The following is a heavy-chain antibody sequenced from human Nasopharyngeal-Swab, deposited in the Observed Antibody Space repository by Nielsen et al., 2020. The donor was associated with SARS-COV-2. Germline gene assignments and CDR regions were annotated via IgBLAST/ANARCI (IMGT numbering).Heavy chain of an antibody. J-gene: IGHJ6*02. Sequence: GGSLRLSCAASGFSFSSYWMTWVRQAAGKGLEWVANIKQDGSETYYVGSVKGRFTISRDNAENSLYLQMNNLRAEDSAVYYCARDRVYGSGSYEDGMDAWGQGTTVTVSS. CDR2: IKQDGSET. D-gene: IGHD3-10*01. CDR3: ARDRVYGSGSYEDGMDA. CDR1: GFSFSSYW. V-gene: IGHV3-7*01.